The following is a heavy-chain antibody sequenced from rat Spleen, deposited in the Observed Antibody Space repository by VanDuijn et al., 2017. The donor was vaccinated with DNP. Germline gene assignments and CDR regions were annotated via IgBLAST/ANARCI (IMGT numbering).Heavy chain of an antibody. J-gene: IGHJ2*01. V-gene: IGHV5-20*01. D-gene: IGHD1-6*01. CDR3: AARAPGDYFYGGYFDY. CDR1: GFTFSDYY. Sequence: ELQLVESGGGLVQPGRSLKLSCAASGFTFSDYYMAWVRQAPTKGLEWVAYISYDGDSNYRGDSVKGRFTISRDNAKNTLYLQMDSLRSEDTATYYCAARAPGDYFYGGYFDYWGQGVMVTVSS. CDR2: ISYDGDSN.